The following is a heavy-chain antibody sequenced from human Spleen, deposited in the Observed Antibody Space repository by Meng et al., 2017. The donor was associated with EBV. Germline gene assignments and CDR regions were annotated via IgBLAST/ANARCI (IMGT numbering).Heavy chain of an antibody. CDR2: IYWDDDK. Sequence: TMEESAPTQVKPTQPCTLACPFSDFSLSTHGVGVGWIRQPPGKALEWLALIYWDDDKRYSSSLKNRLTITKDTTKSQVVLRMTNMDPVDTATYYCAHSQRSYSGSYSESFQHWGRGTLVTASS. J-gene: IGHJ1*01. V-gene: IGHV2-5*02. CDR1: DFSLSTHGVG. D-gene: IGHD1-26*01. CDR3: AHSQRSYSGSYSESFQH.